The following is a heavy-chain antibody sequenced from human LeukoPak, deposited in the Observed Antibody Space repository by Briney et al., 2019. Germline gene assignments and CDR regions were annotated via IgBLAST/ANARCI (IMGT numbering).Heavy chain of an antibody. CDR2: IYYSGST. D-gene: IGHD6-19*01. CDR1: SGSISSTSYY. J-gene: IGHJ4*02. Sequence: PSETLSLTCTASSGSISSTSYYWGWIRQPPGRGLEWIGSIYYSGSTYYNPSLKSRVTISVDTSKNQFSLKLSSVTAADTAVYYCARRAGSGCLDYWGQGTLVTVSS. V-gene: IGHV4-39*01. CDR3: ARRAGSGCLDY.